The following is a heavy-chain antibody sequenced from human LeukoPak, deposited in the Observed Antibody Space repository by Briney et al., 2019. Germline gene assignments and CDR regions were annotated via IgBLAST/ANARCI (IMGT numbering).Heavy chain of an antibody. Sequence: SETLSLTCTVSGVSISSSSYYWGWIRQPPGKGLEWIGSIFYSGSTYYNPSLKSRVTISVDTSKNQFSLKLSSVTAADTAVYYCARVCAVRGHYYYYYMDVWGKGTTVTISS. CDR2: IFYSGST. V-gene: IGHV4-39*01. J-gene: IGHJ6*03. CDR1: GVSISSSSYY. D-gene: IGHD3-10*01. CDR3: ARVCAVRGHYYYYYMDV.